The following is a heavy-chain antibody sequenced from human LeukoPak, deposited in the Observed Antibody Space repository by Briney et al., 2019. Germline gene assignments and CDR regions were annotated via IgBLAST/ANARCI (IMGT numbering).Heavy chain of an antibody. CDR1: GFTFNTYH. J-gene: IGHJ3*02. CDR2: ISTSSSSII. CDR3: ARRDDFDI. Sequence: PGGALRLSCGASGFTFNTYHMNWFLQAPGKGLEWVSFISTSSSSIIYYADSVKGRFTISRDDAKNSLYLQMNSLRVEDTAIYYCARRDDFDIWGQGTLVTVSS. V-gene: IGHV3-48*04.